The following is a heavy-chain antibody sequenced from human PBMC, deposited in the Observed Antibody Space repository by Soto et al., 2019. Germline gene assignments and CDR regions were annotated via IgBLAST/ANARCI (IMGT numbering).Heavy chain of an antibody. D-gene: IGHD3-10*01. J-gene: IGHJ6*03. CDR2: INPNSGGT. CDR3: ARGDYGSGSYSKGYYYMDV. V-gene: IGHV1-2*04. CDR1: GYTFTGYY. Sequence: ASVKVSCKASGYTFTGYYMHWVRQAPGQGLEWMGWINPNSGGTNYAQKFQGWVTMTRDTSISTAYMELSRLRSDDTAVYYCARGDYGSGSYSKGYYYMDVWAKGPRSPSP.